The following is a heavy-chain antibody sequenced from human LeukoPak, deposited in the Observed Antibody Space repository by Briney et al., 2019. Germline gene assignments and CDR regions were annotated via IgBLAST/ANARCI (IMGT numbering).Heavy chain of an antibody. J-gene: IGHJ4*02. V-gene: IGHV1-2*02. D-gene: IGHD5-24*01. CDR3: ARAGGWLQSPFDY. CDR1: GYTYTGYY. Sequence: GASVKVSCKPSGYTYTGYYMHWVRQAPGHGREWMGWINPNSGGTNYAQKFQGRVTMTRDTSISTAYMELSRLRSDDTAVYYCARAGGWLQSPFDYWGQGTLVTVSS. CDR2: INPNSGGT.